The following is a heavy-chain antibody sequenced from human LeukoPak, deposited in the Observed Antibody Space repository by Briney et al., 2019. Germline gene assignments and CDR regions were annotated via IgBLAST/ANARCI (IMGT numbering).Heavy chain of an antibody. CDR2: IYPGDSDT. CDR3: ARRAGDGNNYRDAFDI. V-gene: IGHV5-51*01. J-gene: IGHJ3*02. D-gene: IGHD5-24*01. Sequence: GESLKISCKASGYSFTSYWNGWVRPMPGKGLEWTGIIYPGDSDTSYSPSFQGQVSISVDKSISAAYLQWSSLKASDTALYYCARRAGDGNNYRDAFDIWGQGTMVTVSS. CDR1: GYSFTSYW.